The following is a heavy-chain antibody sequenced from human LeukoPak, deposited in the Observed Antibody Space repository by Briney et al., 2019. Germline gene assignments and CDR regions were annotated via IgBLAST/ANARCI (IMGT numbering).Heavy chain of an antibody. CDR3: ARVKGGIAAAGNYFDY. CDR1: GFTFSSYG. V-gene: IGHV3-30*02. Sequence: GGSLRHSCAASGFTFSSYGMHWVRQAPGKGLEWVAFIRYDGSNKYYADSVKGRITISRDNSKNTLHLQMNSLRTEDTAVYYCARVKGGIAAAGNYFDYWGQGTLVTVSS. D-gene: IGHD6-13*01. J-gene: IGHJ4*02. CDR2: IRYDGSNK.